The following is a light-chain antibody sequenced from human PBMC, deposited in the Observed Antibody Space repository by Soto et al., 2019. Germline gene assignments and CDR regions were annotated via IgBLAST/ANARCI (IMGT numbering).Light chain of an antibody. J-gene: IGKJ2*01. CDR3: QQYNSYPYT. Sequence: DIQTTQSPSSLSASVGDRVTITCRASQSISSWLAWYQQKPGKAPKLLIYDASSLESGVPSRFSGSGSGTEFTLTISSLQPDDFATYYCQQYNSYPYTFGQGTKVDIK. CDR1: QSISSW. V-gene: IGKV1-5*01. CDR2: DAS.